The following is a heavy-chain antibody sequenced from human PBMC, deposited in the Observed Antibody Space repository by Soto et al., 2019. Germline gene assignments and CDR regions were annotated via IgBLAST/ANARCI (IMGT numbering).Heavy chain of an antibody. Sequence: PGGSLRLSSAASGFTFGDYWMHWVRQPPGKGPEWVSRMTGDGRTTQYADSVKGRFTASRDNAKSTLYLQMNSLRAEDTAVYYCATAEVDYWGPGTLVTVSS. CDR1: GFTFGDYW. V-gene: IGHV3-74*03. CDR2: MTGDGRTT. J-gene: IGHJ4*02. CDR3: ATAEVDY.